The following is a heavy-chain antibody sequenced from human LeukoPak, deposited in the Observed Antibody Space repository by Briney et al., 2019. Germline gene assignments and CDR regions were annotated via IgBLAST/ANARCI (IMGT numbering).Heavy chain of an antibody. CDR1: GGTFSSYA. Sequence: ASVTVPCKASGGTFSSYAISWVRQAPGQGLEWMGGIIPIFGTANYAQKFQGRVTITADESTSTAYMELSSLRSEDTAVYYCARYSGSSYGFDYWGQGTLVTVSS. D-gene: IGHD1-26*01. V-gene: IGHV1-69*13. CDR3: ARYSGSSYGFDY. J-gene: IGHJ4*02. CDR2: IIPIFGTA.